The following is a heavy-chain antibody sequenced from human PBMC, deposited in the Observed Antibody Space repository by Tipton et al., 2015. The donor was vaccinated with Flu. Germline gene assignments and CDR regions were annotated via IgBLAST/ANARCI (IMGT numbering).Heavy chain of an antibody. CDR1: GYTFTGYD. D-gene: IGHD2-21*02. CDR2: IRPTNGDT. CDR3: ARDCAVSDFERADYFYYYGMDV. Sequence: QSGPEVKKPGASVRVSCKASGYTFTGYDIHWVRQAPGQGLEWMGWIRPTNGDTNYARKFQGRVTMTRDTSISTAYMDLIRLTSDDTAGYYCARDCAVSDFERADYFYYYGMDVWGQGTTVTVSS. J-gene: IGHJ6*02. V-gene: IGHV1-2*02.